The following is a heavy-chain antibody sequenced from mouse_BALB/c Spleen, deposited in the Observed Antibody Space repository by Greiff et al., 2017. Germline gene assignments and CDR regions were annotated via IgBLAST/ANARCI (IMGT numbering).Heavy chain of an antibody. D-gene: IGHD1-1*01. V-gene: IGHV14-3*02. CDR1: GFNIKDTY. Sequence: EVQLVESGAELVKPGASVKLSCTASGFNIKDTYMHWVKQRPEQGLEWIGRIDPANGNTKYDPKFQGKATITADTSSNTAYLQLSSLTSEDTAVYYCAGYYYGRAYWGQGTLVTVSA. CDR3: AGYYYGRAY. CDR2: IDPANGNT. J-gene: IGHJ3*01.